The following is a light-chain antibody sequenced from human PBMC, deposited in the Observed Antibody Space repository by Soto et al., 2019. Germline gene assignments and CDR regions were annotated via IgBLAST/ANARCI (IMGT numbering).Light chain of an antibody. CDR3: QNYNSYSEA. CDR2: KAS. J-gene: IGKJ1*01. CDR1: QTISSW. Sequence: DIQMTQSPSTRSVSLGDIVTIPCRAIQTISSWLASYQQKPGKAPKLLIYKASTLKSGVPSRFSGSRPGKEFTLTISSLQPDDFATYYCQNYNSYSEAFGKGTKVDI. V-gene: IGKV1-5*03.